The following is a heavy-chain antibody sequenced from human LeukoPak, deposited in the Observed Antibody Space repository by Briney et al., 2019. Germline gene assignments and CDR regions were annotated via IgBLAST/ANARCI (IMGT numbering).Heavy chain of an antibody. CDR1: GFTCSSYG. D-gene: IGHD6-19*01. CDR3: AKDRLGYSSGWNGGYFDY. Sequence: TGRSLRLSCAASGFTCSSYGMHWVRQAPGKGLEWVAFIRYDGSNKYYADSVKGRFTMSRDNSKNTLYLQMNSLRAEDTAVYYCAKDRLGYSSGWNGGYFDYWGQGTLVTVSS. J-gene: IGHJ4*02. V-gene: IGHV3-30*02. CDR2: IRYDGSNK.